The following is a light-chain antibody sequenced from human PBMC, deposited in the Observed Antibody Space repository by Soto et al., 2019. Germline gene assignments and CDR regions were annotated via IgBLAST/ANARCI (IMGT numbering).Light chain of an antibody. V-gene: IGKV3-20*01. CDR2: DAS. J-gene: IGKJ3*01. Sequence: ESVLTQSPGTLSLSPGDRATLSCRVSQSVRSGHLAWYQQKPGQAPRLVIYDASTRATGIPDRFSGGGSGTDFTLTISRVEPEDFAVYYCHQYGRSASSITFGPGTKVEIK. CDR1: QSVRSGH. CDR3: HQYGRSASSIT.